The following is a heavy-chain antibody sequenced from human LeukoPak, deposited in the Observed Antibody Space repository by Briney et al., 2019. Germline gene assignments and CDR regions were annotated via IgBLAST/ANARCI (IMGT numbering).Heavy chain of an antibody. CDR2: IYYTGST. D-gene: IGHD3-3*01. J-gene: IGHJ6*03. CDR1: GGSMSSSDYY. Sequence: SETLSLTCTVTGGSMSSSDYYWGWVRQTPGKGLEWLGFIYYTGSTYYSPSLKSRVAVFENKSKNQFSLNLNSVTAADTAVYYCVRIRFYYFYIDVWGKGTTVTVSS. V-gene: IGHV4-39*07. CDR3: VRIRFYYFYIDV.